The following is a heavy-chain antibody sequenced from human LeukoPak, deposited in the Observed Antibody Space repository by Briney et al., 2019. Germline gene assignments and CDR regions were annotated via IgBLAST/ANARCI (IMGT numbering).Heavy chain of an antibody. CDR3: AREWGYDFWSGYYTNAFDI. Sequence: SVKVSCKASGGTFSSYAISWVRQAPGQGLEWMGGIIPIFGTADYAQKFQGRVTITADESTSTAYMELSSLRSEDTAVYYCAREWGYDFWSGYYTNAFDIWGQGTMVTVSS. J-gene: IGHJ3*02. CDR1: GGTFSSYA. D-gene: IGHD3-3*01. CDR2: IIPIFGTA. V-gene: IGHV1-69*01.